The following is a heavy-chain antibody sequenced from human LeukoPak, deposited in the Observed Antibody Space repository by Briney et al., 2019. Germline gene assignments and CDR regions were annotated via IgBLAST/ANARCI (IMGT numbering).Heavy chain of an antibody. Sequence: GESLKISSKAFGYSFTAYWIAWVRQMPGKGLEWMGIIYPGDSDTRYSPSFQGQVTISADKSISTAYLQWSSLKASDTAMYYCARPSYYDSSGYYYADAFDIWGQGTMVTVSS. CDR1: GYSFTAYW. CDR2: IYPGDSDT. V-gene: IGHV5-51*01. CDR3: ARPSYYDSSGYYYADAFDI. J-gene: IGHJ3*02. D-gene: IGHD3-22*01.